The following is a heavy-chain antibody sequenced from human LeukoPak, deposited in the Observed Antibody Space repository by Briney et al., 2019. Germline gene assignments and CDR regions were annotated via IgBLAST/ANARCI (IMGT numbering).Heavy chain of an antibody. CDR3: ARQYTSSWYWFDP. CDR1: GGSISSYY. D-gene: IGHD6-13*01. J-gene: IGHJ5*02. Sequence: SETLSLTCTVSGGSISSYYWSWIRQPPGKGLEWIGYIYTSGSTNYNPSLKSRVTISVDTSKNQFSLKLSSVTAADAAVHHCARQYTSSWYWFDPWGQGTLVTVSS. V-gene: IGHV4-4*09. CDR2: IYTSGST.